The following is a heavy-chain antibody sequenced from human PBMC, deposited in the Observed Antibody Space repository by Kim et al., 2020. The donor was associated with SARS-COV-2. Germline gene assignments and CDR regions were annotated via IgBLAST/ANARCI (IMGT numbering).Heavy chain of an antibody. V-gene: IGHV1-18*04. CDR1: GYTFTSYG. CDR3: ARDLGAVAGTLNTDPYAPNYYYYGMDV. CDR2: ISAYNGNT. D-gene: IGHD6-19*01. Sequence: ASVKVSCKASGYTFTSYGISWVRQAPGQGLEWMGWISAYNGNTNYAQKLQGRVTMTTDTSTSTAYMELRSLRSDDTAVYYCARDLGAVAGTLNTDPYAPNYYYYGMDVWGQGTTVTVSS. J-gene: IGHJ6*02.